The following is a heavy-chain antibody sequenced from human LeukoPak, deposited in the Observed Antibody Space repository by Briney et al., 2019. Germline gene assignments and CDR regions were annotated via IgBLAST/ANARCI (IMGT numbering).Heavy chain of an antibody. CDR3: ARKFMPDY. CDR1: GYTFTDYY. D-gene: IGHD2-2*01. Sequence: ASVKVSCKTSGYTFTDYYVHWVRQAPGQGLEWMGWMNPNSGNTGYAQKFQGRVTITRNTSISTAYMELSSLRSEDTAVYYCARKFMPDYWGQGTLVTVSS. CDR2: MNPNSGNT. J-gene: IGHJ4*02. V-gene: IGHV1-8*03.